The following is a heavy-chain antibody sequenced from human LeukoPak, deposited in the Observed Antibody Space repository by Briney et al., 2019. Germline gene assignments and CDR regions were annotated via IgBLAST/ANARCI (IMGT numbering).Heavy chain of an antibody. Sequence: ASVKVSCKASGYNFIGYYIHWVRQAPGQGLEWMGWVNPNSGDPNYSPKFKGRVTMTRDTSISTAYMELTSLISDDTAVYYCARRIKTRGYFDSWGQGTLVTVHS. J-gene: IGHJ4*02. CDR2: VNPNSGDP. CDR3: ARRIKTRGYFDS. D-gene: IGHD2-15*01. V-gene: IGHV1-2*02. CDR1: GYNFIGYY.